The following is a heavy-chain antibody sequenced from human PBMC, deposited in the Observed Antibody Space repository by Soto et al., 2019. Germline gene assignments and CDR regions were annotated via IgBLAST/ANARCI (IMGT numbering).Heavy chain of an antibody. D-gene: IGHD5-18*01. J-gene: IGHJ4*02. CDR1: GFTFSSYG. CDR2: ISYDGSNK. V-gene: IGHV3-30*18. Sequence: QVQLVESGGGVVQPGRSLRLSCAASGFTFSSYGMHWVRQAPGKGLEWVAVISYDGSNKYYADSGKGRFTISRDNSKNTLYLQMNSLRAADTAVYYCAKGYTAIVTRSDFDYWGQGTLVTVSS. CDR3: AKGYTAIVTRSDFDY.